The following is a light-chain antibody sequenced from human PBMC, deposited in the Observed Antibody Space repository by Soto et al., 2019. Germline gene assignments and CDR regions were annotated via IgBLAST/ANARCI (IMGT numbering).Light chain of an antibody. Sequence: QSVLTQPPSASGSPGQSVTISCTGTSSDVGAYNYVSWYQQHPGKAPKLMIYDVSKRPSGVPYRLSGSKSGNAASLTVSGLQGEDEADYYCSSYAGSSWVFGGGTQLTVL. J-gene: IGLJ3*02. CDR3: SSYAGSSWV. CDR1: SSDVGAYNY. V-gene: IGLV2-8*01. CDR2: DVS.